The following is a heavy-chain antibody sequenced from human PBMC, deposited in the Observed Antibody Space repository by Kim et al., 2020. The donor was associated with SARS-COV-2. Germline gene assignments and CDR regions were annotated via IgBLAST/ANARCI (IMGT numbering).Heavy chain of an antibody. Sequence: GGSLRLSCAASGFTFSGSAMHWVRQASGKGLEWVGRIRSKANSYATAYAASVKGRFTISRDDSKNTAYLQMNSLKTEDTAVYYCTSCSSTSCYAFDIWGQGTMVTVSS. CDR2: IRSKANSYAT. CDR1: GFTFSGSA. CDR3: TSCSSTSCYAFDI. V-gene: IGHV3-73*01. J-gene: IGHJ3*02. D-gene: IGHD2-2*01.